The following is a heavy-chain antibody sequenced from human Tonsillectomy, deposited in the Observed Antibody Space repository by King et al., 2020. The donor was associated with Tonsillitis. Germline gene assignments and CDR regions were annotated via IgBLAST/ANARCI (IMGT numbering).Heavy chain of an antibody. J-gene: IGHJ3*02. V-gene: IGHV4-4*07. CDR3: ARSPAWGFGELLNAIADACDI. D-gene: IGHD3-10*01. CDR1: GGSISSYY. CDR2: IYTSGST. Sequence: HVQLQESGPGLVKPSETLSLTCTVSGGSISSYYWTWIRQPAGKGLEWIGRIYTSGSTNYNPSLKSRVTMSVDTSKNQFSLKLSSVTAADTAVYYCARSPAWGFGELLNAIADACDIRGQGRMVTGSS.